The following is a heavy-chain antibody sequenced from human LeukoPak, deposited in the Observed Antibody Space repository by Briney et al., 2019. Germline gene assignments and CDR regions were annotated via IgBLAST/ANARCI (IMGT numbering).Heavy chain of an antibody. D-gene: IGHD3-22*01. J-gene: IGHJ4*02. Sequence: GGSLRLSCAASGFTFSNYAMHWVRQAPGKGLEWVAVISYDGSNKYYADSVKGRFTISRDNSKNTLYLQMNSLRAEDTAVYYCATNYYDSSGYYYSYFDYWGQGTLVTVSS. V-gene: IGHV3-30*04. CDR3: ATNYYDSSGYYYSYFDY. CDR2: ISYDGSNK. CDR1: GFTFSNYA.